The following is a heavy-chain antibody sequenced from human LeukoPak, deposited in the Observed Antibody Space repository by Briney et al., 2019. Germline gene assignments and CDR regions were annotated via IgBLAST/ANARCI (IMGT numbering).Heavy chain of an antibody. V-gene: IGHV1-8*01. J-gene: IGHJ4*02. CDR2: MNPNSGST. D-gene: IGHD1-26*01. CDR3: ARPGWELLWPFDY. CDR1: GYTFTSYD. Sequence: RASVKVSCKASGYTFTSYDINWVRQATGQGLEWMGWMNPNSGSTGYAQKFQGRVTMTRNTSISTAYMELSSLRSEDTAVYYCARPGWELLWPFDYWGQGTLVTVSS.